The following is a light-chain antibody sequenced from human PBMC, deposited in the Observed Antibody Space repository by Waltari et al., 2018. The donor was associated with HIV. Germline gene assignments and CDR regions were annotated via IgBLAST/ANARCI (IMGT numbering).Light chain of an antibody. CDR3: QQYDNLPYT. Sequence: DIQMTQSPSSLSASLGDRVTITCQASQDISNYLNWYQQKPGTAPKLLIYDASNLETGVPSRFSGSGSGTDFTFTISSLQPEDIATYYCQQYDNLPYTFGQGTKLEIK. CDR1: QDISNY. V-gene: IGKV1-33*01. CDR2: DAS. J-gene: IGKJ2*01.